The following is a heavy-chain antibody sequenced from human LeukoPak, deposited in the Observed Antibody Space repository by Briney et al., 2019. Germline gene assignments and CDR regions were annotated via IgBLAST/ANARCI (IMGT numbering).Heavy chain of an antibody. CDR2: LYDSGNT. D-gene: IGHD5-24*01. CDR1: GGSISSSSYY. CDR3: GRAQSNQMATKI. Sequence: SETLSLTCTVSGGSISSSSYYWGWIRQSPGKGLEWIGGLYDSGNTYYKPSLKSRVSMSVDTSKNQFSLKLNSVTAADTAVYYCGRAQSNQMATKIWGQGTLVTVSS. V-gene: IGHV4-39*07. J-gene: IGHJ4*02.